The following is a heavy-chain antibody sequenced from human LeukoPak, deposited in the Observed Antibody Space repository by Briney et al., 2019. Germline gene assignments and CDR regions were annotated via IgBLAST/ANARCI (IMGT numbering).Heavy chain of an antibody. CDR2: ISYDGSNK. CDR1: GFTFSSYS. CDR3: ARSKGIAVAGTPPDY. V-gene: IGHV3-30*04. Sequence: SGGSLRLSCAASGFTFSSYSTHWVRQAPGKGLEWVAVISYDGSNKYYADSVKGRFTISRDNSKNTLSLQMNSLRAEDTAMYYCARSKGIAVAGTPPDYWGQGTLVTVSS. D-gene: IGHD6-19*01. J-gene: IGHJ4*02.